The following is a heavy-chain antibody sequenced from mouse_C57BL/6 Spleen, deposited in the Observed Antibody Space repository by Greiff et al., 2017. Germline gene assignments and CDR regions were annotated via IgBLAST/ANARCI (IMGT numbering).Heavy chain of an antibody. J-gene: IGHJ3*01. CDR3: ARSGDYYGPFAY. CDR1: GFNIKDYY. Sequence: EVQLQQSGAELVKPGASVKLSCTASGFNIKDYYMHWVKQRTEQGLEWIGRIDPEDGETKYAPKFQDKATITADTSSNTAYLQLSSLTSEDTAVYYCARSGDYYGPFAYWGQGTLVTVSA. CDR2: IDPEDGET. D-gene: IGHD1-2*01. V-gene: IGHV14-2*01.